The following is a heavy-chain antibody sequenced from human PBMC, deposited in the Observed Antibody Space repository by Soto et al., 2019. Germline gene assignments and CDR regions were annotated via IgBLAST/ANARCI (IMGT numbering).Heavy chain of an antibody. Sequence: VQMLESGGGLVQPGGSLRLSCAASEFTFSNYAMTWVRQAPGKGLEWVSVISSSGDTYYADSVKGRFTISRDNSRNTLYLQMNSLRAEGSAVYYCAKGSGGSQYSGLDYWGQGSLVTVSS. J-gene: IGHJ4*02. CDR1: EFTFSNYA. CDR3: AKGSGGSQYSGLDY. D-gene: IGHD2-15*01. V-gene: IGHV3-23*01. CDR2: ISSSGDT.